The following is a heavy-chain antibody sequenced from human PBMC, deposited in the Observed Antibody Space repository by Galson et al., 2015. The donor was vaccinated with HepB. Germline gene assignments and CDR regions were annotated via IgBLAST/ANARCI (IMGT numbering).Heavy chain of an antibody. CDR2: VREDGSEQ. Sequence: SLRLSCAASGFTFSGYWMSWVRQSPGKGLEWVANVREDGSEQNYMDSVKGRFTTSRDNAQNSLYLQMNNLRAADTAVYYCARDVPGVGAIYDHWGQGTLVTVSS. CDR3: ARDVPGVGAIYDH. D-gene: IGHD1-26*01. V-gene: IGHV3-7*01. J-gene: IGHJ4*02. CDR1: GFTFSGYW.